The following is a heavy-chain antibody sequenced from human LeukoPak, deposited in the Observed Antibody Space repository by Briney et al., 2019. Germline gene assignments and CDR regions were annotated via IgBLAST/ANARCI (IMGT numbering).Heavy chain of an antibody. V-gene: IGHV4-59*01. CDR2: IYYSGST. J-gene: IGHJ4*02. Sequence: SETLSLTCTVSGGSISRYYWSWIRQPPGKGLEWIGYIYYSGSTNYNPSLKSRVTISVDTSKNQFSLKLSSVTAADTAVYYCARVSPDNYYDSSGYYYGFDYWGQGTLVTVSS. D-gene: IGHD3-22*01. CDR1: GGSISRYY. CDR3: ARVSPDNYYDSSGYYYGFDY.